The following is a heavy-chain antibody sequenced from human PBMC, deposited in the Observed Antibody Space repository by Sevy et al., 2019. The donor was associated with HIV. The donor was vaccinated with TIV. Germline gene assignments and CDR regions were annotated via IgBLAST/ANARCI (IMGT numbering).Heavy chain of an antibody. CDR2: ISGHGGST. J-gene: IGHJ4*02. V-gene: IGHV3-23*01. Sequence: GGSLRLSCAASGFIFNSYVMTWVRQAPGKGLDWVSSISGHGGSTYYADSVKGRFTISRDNPRKMVDLQMNSLRVEDTAVYYCAGGFWSGFDYWGQGILVTVSS. D-gene: IGHD3-3*01. CDR1: GFIFNSYV. CDR3: AGGFWSGFDY.